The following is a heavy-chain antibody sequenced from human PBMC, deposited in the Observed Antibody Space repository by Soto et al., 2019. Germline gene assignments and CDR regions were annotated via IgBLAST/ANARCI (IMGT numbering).Heavy chain of an antibody. CDR1: GFTFSSYW. CDR3: ARDHVGSRNSVDP. D-gene: IGHD1-26*01. V-gene: IGHV3-74*01. CDR2: INSDGSST. J-gene: IGHJ5*02. Sequence: EVQLVESGGGLVQPGGSLRLSCAASGFTFSSYWMHWVRHAPGKGLVWVSRINSDGSSTSYADSVKGRFTISRDNAKNTLYLQMISLRAEDTAVYYCARDHVGSRNSVDPWGQGALVTVSS.